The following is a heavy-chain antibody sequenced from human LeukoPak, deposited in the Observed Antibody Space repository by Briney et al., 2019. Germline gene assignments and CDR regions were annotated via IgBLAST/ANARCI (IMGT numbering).Heavy chain of an antibody. D-gene: IGHD3-10*01. Sequence: ASVKVSCKASGYTFTGYYMHWVRQAPGQGLEWMGWINPNSGGTNYAQKFQGRVTMTRDTSISTAYMELSRLRSDDTAVHYCARDLLRRSMVEYYFDYWGQGTLVTVSS. CDR3: ARDLLRRSMVEYYFDY. CDR1: GYTFTGYY. J-gene: IGHJ4*02. V-gene: IGHV1-2*02. CDR2: INPNSGGT.